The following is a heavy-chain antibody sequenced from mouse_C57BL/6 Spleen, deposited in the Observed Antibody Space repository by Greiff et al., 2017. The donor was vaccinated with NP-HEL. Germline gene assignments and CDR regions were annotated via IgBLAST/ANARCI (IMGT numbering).Heavy chain of an antibody. CDR3: ARGEVYYDYPWLAY. Sequence: VQLQQSGAELVKPGASVKLSCKASGYTFTSYWMHWVKQRPGQGLEWIGMIHPNSGSTNYNEKFKSKATLTVDKSSSTAYMQLSSLTSEDSAVYYCARGEVYYDYPWLAYWGQGTPVTVSA. D-gene: IGHD2-4*01. V-gene: IGHV1-64*01. CDR1: GYTFTSYW. CDR2: IHPNSGST. J-gene: IGHJ3*01.